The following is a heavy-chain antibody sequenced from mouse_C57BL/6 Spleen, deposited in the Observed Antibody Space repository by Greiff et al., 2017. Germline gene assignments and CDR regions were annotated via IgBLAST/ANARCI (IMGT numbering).Heavy chain of an antibody. Sequence: VQLQQSGAELVRPGTSVKVSCKASGYAFTNYLIEWVKQRPGQGLEWIGVINPGSGGTNYTEKFKGKATLTADKSSSTAYMQLSSLTSEDSAVYVCARPLYDYDYAMDYWGKGTSVTVAS. D-gene: IGHD2-4*01. J-gene: IGHJ4*01. CDR1: GYAFTNYL. CDR2: INPGSGGT. V-gene: IGHV1-54*01. CDR3: ARPLYDYDYAMDY.